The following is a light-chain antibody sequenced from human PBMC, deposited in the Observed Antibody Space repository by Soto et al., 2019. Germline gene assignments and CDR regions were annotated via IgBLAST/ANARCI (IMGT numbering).Light chain of an antibody. CDR3: QQVDSYPIT. Sequence: IQLTQSPSSLSASVGDRVAITCRASQGIRNPLAWYQQKPGKGPKLLIYLASTLQSGVPSRFSGSGSGTDFTLTISSLQPEDFATYYCQQVDSYPITFGQGTRLEIK. CDR1: QGIRNP. V-gene: IGKV1-9*01. J-gene: IGKJ5*01. CDR2: LAS.